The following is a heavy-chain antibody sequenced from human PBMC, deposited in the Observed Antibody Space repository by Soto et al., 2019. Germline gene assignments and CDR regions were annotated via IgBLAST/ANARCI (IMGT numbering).Heavy chain of an antibody. D-gene: IGHD3-10*01. Sequence: QVQLVESGGGVVQPGRSLRLSCAASGFTFSSYGMHWVRQAPGKGLEWVAVIWYDGSNKYYADSVKGRFTISRDNSKNTLYLQMNSLRAEDTAVYYCARVKGVTPVGAFDIWGQGTMVTVSS. CDR1: GFTFSSYG. CDR2: IWYDGSNK. J-gene: IGHJ3*02. V-gene: IGHV3-33*01. CDR3: ARVKGVTPVGAFDI.